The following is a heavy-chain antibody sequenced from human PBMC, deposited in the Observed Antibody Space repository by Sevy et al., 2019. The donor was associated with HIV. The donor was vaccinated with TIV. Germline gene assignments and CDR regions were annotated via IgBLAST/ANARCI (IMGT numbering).Heavy chain of an antibody. V-gene: IGHV3-9*03. D-gene: IGHD3-22*01. J-gene: IGHJ4*02. CDR2: ISWNSGSI. CDR3: AKDMSNYYDSSGYWTSFDY. Sequence: GGSLRLSCAASGFTFDDYAMHWVRQAPGKGLEWVSGISWNSGSIGYADSVKGRFTISRDNAKNSLYLQMNSLRAEDMALYYCAKDMSNYYDSSGYWTSFDYWGQGTLVTVSS. CDR1: GFTFDDYA.